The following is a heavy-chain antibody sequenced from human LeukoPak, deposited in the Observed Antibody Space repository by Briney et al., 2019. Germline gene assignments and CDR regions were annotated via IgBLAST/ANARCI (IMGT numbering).Heavy chain of an antibody. J-gene: IGHJ4*02. CDR2: IRYDGSNE. CDR1: GFTFNSYV. D-gene: IGHD6-13*01. CDR3: AKGGSSSWVDY. V-gene: IGHV3-30*02. Sequence: GGSLRVSCAASGFTFNSYVMHWGRQAPGKGLEWVTFIRYDGSNEYYADSVKGRFTISRDNSKNTLFLQMNSLRTEDTAVYYCAKGGSSSWVDYWGQGTLVTVSS.